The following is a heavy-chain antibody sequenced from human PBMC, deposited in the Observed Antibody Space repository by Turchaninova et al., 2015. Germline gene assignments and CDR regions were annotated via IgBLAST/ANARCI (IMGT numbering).Heavy chain of an antibody. Sequence: QMQVVQSGPEVRKPGPAVKVSCKASGPTFADSDVQWVQQARGQGLEWVGWIVVGSGKTTYSPRFQRRVTITRDTSIGTAYMDLRSLTSEDTAIYYCAIGVVATGSHWGQGTLVTVSS. J-gene: IGHJ4*02. V-gene: IGHV1-58*01. D-gene: IGHD5-12*01. CDR1: GPTFADSD. CDR2: IVVGSGKT. CDR3: AIGVVATGSH.